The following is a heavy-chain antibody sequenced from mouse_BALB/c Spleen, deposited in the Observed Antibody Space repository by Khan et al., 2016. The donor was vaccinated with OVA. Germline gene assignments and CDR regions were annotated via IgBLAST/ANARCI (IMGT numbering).Heavy chain of an antibody. J-gene: IGHJ3*01. CDR1: GFNIKDYY. Sequence: VQLQQSGAELVRPGALVKLSCKASGFNIKDYYMHWVKQRPEQGLEWIGWIDPENGETGYDPKFQDKASITADKSSNTAYMQLSRLTSEATAVYYCTRSGYSAWFAYWGQGTPVTVSA. CDR3: TRSGYSAWFAY. V-gene: IGHV14-1*02. CDR2: IDPENGET.